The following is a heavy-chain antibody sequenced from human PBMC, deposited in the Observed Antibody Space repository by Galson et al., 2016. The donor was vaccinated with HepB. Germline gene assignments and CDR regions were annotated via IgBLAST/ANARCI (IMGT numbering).Heavy chain of an antibody. V-gene: IGHV3-23*01. D-gene: IGHD5-12*01. CDR2: TTNGGDTT. Sequence: SLRLSCAASGFTFNSYTMSWVRQAPGKGLEWVSGTTNGGDTTYYADSVRGRFTISRDNSKNKRYLQVNSLRADDKAVYYCAKLGGDSGSPYWGHGTLVTVSS. J-gene: IGHJ4*01. CDR3: AKLGGDSGSPY. CDR1: GFTFNSYT.